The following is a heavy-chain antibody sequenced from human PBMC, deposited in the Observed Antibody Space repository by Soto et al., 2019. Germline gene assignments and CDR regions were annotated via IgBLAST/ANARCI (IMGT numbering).Heavy chain of an antibody. D-gene: IGHD2-2*01. Sequence: PSETLSLTCTVSGGSISSYYWSWIRQPPGKGLEWIGYIYYSGSTNYNPSLKSRVTISVDTSKNQFSLKLSSVTAADTAVYYCARLVVVVPAADKTTALDYWGQGTLVTVSS. V-gene: IGHV4-59*12. CDR2: IYYSGST. CDR1: GGSISSYY. CDR3: ARLVVVVPAADKTTALDY. J-gene: IGHJ4*02.